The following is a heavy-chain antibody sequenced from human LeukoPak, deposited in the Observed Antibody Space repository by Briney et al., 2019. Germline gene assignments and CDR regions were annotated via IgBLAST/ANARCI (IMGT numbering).Heavy chain of an antibody. J-gene: IGHJ3*02. V-gene: IGHV3-33*06. CDR1: GFTFSSYG. D-gene: IGHD3-3*01. CDR2: IWYDGSNK. Sequence: GGSLRLSCAASGFTFSSYGMHWVRQAPGKGLEWVAVIWYDGSNKYYADSVKGRFTISRDNSKNTLYLQMNSLRAEDTAVYYCAKDMESGRVGAFDIWGQGTMVTVSS. CDR3: AKDMESGRVGAFDI.